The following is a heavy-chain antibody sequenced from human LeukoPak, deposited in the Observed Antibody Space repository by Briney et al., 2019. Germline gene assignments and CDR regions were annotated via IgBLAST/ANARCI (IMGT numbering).Heavy chain of an antibody. V-gene: IGHV1-18*01. CDR1: GYTFTTYG. CDR3: ATWDSSGYYPLFDY. CDR2: ISTYNGNT. Sequence: ASVKVSCKASGYTFTTYGISWVRQAPGQGLEWMGWISTYNGNTNYAQKLQGRVTMTTDTSTSTAYMELRSLRSDDTAVYYCATWDSSGYYPLFDYWGQGTLVTVSS. D-gene: IGHD3-22*01. J-gene: IGHJ4*02.